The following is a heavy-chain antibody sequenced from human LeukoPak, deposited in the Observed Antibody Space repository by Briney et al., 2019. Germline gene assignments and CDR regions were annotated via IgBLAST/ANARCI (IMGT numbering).Heavy chain of an antibody. CDR2: INPNSGGT. V-gene: IGHV1-2*02. D-gene: IGHD6-6*01. Sequence: ASVKVSCKASGYTFTGYYMHWVRQAPGQGLEWMGWINPNSGGTNYAQKFQGGVTMTRDTSISTAYMELSRLRSDDTAVYYCARDGGAARQHYYYGMDVWGQGTTVTVSS. CDR3: ARDGGAARQHYYYGMDV. J-gene: IGHJ6*02. CDR1: GYTFTGYY.